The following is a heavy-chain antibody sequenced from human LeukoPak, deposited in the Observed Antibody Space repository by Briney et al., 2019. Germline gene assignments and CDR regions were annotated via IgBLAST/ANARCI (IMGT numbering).Heavy chain of an antibody. CDR2: IYWDDDK. CDR1: GDSLGIYKW. D-gene: IGHD6-13*01. J-gene: IGHJ4*02. CDR3: AHTPNSSSWSYFDY. V-gene: IGHV2-5*08. Sequence: TLSLTCSVSGDSLGIYKWSWIRQPPGKALEWLALIYWDDDKRYSPSLKSRLTITKDTSKNQVVLTMTNMDPVDTAIYYCAHTPNSSSWSYFDYWGQGTLVTVSS.